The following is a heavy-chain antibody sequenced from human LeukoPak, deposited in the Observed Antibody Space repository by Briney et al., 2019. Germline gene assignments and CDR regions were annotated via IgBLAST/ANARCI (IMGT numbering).Heavy chain of an antibody. CDR1: GFIFSSYN. Sequence: PGRSLRLSCAASGFIFSSYNMFWVRQAPGKGLEWVAVIWYDGSNNYYAESVKGRLIISRDTSKNTLYLQMNSLRAEDTAMYYCAMAPNWNPYCVHVWGKGTTVTVSS. CDR3: AMAPNWNPYCVHV. J-gene: IGHJ6*03. V-gene: IGHV3-33*01. CDR2: IWYDGSNN. D-gene: IGHD1-20*01.